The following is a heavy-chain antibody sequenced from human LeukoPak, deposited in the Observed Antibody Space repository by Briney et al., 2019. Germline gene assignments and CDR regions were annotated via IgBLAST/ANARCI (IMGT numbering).Heavy chain of an antibody. V-gene: IGHV4-39*01. CDR2: IYYRGST. CDR3: ARLNPLYSSSPFDY. D-gene: IGHD6-13*01. Sequence: PSETLSLTCSVSSGSISSGTYNWNWIRQPPGKGLEWIGTIYYRGSTFYNPSLKSRVTISVDTSKNQFSLKLSSVTAADTAVYYCARLNPLYSSSPFDYWGQGTLVTVSS. CDR1: SGSISSGTYN. J-gene: IGHJ4*02.